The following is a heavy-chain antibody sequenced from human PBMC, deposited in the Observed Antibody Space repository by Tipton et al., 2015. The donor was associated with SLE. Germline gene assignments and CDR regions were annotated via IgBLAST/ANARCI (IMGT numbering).Heavy chain of an antibody. J-gene: IGHJ4*02. D-gene: IGHD6-13*01. Sequence: TLSLTCTVSGGSISGYYWSWIRQPPGKGLEWIGYVYSSGSTNYNPSLRSRVTISVDTSKNRFSLKLSSVTAADTAVYYCARRRAAVPFDYWGQGTLVTVS. V-gene: IGHV4-59*12. CDR3: ARRRAAVPFDY. CDR1: GGSISGYY. CDR2: VYSSGST.